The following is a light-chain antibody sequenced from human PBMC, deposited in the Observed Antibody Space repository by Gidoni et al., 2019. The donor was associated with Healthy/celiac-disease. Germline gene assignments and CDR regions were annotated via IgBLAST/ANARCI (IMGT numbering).Light chain of an antibody. V-gene: IGKV1-39*01. J-gene: IGKJ2*03. Sequence: PSARSASVGDRATIACRASQSISSYLNRYQQKPGKAPKLLIYAASSLQSGVPSRFSGSGSGTDFTLTISSLQPEDFATYYCQQSYSTPFSFGQGTKLEIK. CDR3: QQSYSTPFS. CDR2: AAS. CDR1: QSISSY.